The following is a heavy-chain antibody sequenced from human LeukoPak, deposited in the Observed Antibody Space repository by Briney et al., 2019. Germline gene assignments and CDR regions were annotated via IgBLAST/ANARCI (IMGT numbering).Heavy chain of an antibody. CDR2: ISSSSYYI. CDR1: GFTFSSYS. D-gene: IGHD1-26*01. J-gene: IGHJ4*02. CDR3: ARGYSGSYYFGDY. Sequence: PGGSLRVSCAASGFTFSSYSMNWVRQAPGKGLEWVSSISSSSYYIYYADSVKGRFTIFRDNAKNSLYLQMNSLRAEDTGVYYCARGYSGSYYFGDYWGQGTLVTVSS. V-gene: IGHV3-21*01.